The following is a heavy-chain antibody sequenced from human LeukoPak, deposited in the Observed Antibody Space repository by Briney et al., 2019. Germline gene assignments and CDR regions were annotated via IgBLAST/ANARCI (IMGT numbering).Heavy chain of an antibody. V-gene: IGHV3-7*01. D-gene: IGHD3-9*01. CDR1: GFTFSSYW. CDR2: IKQDGSEK. Sequence: PGGSLRLSCAASGFTFSSYWMSWVRQAPGKGLEWVANIKQDGSEKYYVDSVKGRFTISRDNAKNSLYLQMNSLRAEDTAVYYCARITTYYDILTGNDAFDIWGKGQWSPSLQ. J-gene: IGHJ3*02. CDR3: ARITTYYDILTGNDAFDI.